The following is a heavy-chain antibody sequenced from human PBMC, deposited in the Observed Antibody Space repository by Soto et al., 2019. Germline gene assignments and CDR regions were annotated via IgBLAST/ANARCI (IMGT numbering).Heavy chain of an antibody. Sequence: PGGSLRLSCAASGFSFSSYEMNWVRQAPGKGLEWVSYISSSGSTIYYADAVKGRFTISRDNAKNSLFLQMNSLRAGDTAVYYCARKWLHTLDYWGQGTLVTSPQ. CDR2: ISSSGSTI. D-gene: IGHD5-12*01. J-gene: IGHJ4*02. CDR3: ARKWLHTLDY. CDR1: GFSFSSYE. V-gene: IGHV3-48*03.